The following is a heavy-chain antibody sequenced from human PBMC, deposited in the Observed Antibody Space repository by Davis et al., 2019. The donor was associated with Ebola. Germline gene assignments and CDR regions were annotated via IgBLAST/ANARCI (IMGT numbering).Heavy chain of an antibody. V-gene: IGHV1-69*13. D-gene: IGHD4-17*01. J-gene: IGHJ6*04. CDR2: IIPIFGTA. CDR1: GGTFSSYA. CDR3: ARGEYDYGKVYYYYGMAV. Sequence: SVKVSCKASGGTFSSYAISWVRQAPGQGLEWMGGIIPIFGTANYAQKFQGRVTITADESTGTAYMGLGSLRSEDTAVYYCARGEYDYGKVYYYYGMAVGGKGPTVTVS.